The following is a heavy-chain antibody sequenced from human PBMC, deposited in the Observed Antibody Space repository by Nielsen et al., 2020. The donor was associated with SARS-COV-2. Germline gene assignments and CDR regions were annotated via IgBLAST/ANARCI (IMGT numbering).Heavy chain of an antibody. Sequence: SETLSLTCTVSGGSISSGGYYWSWIRQHPGKGLEWIGYIYYSGSTYYNPSLKSRVTISVDTSKNQFSLKLSSVTAADTAVYYCARVHGLGLIVVTNGVYYFDYWGQGTLVTVSS. J-gene: IGHJ4*02. CDR3: ARVHGLGLIVVTNGVYYFDY. D-gene: IGHD3-22*01. CDR1: GGSISSGGYY. CDR2: IYYSGST. V-gene: IGHV4-31*03.